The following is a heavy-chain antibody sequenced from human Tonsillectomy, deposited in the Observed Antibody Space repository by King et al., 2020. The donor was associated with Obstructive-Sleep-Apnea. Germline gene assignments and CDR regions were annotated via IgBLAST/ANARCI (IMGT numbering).Heavy chain of an antibody. D-gene: IGHD6-19*01. CDR1: GGSISSSSYY. CDR2: IYYSGST. Sequence: LQLQESGPGLVKPSETLSLTCTVSGGSISSSSYYWGWIRQPPGKGLEWIGTIYYSGSTYYNPSLKSRVTISVDTSKNQFSLKLSSVTAADTAVYYCARVAGTFLDWFDPWGQGTLVTVSS. V-gene: IGHV4-39*07. J-gene: IGHJ5*02. CDR3: ARVAGTFLDWFDP.